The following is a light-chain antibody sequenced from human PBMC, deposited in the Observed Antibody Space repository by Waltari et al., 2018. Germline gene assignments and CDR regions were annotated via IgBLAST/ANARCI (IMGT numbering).Light chain of an antibody. J-gene: IGKJ2*01. CDR1: QSIKIY. CDR2: AAS. CDR3: QQSYSHPQT. Sequence: DTELSQSPSSVYAAVGDRVTIACRASQSIKIYLNWYQQKSGKAPKLLIYAASNLQSGVPSRFSGSGSGTDFTLTISSLQPEDFATYYCQQSYSHPQTFGQGTKLEI. V-gene: IGKV1-39*01.